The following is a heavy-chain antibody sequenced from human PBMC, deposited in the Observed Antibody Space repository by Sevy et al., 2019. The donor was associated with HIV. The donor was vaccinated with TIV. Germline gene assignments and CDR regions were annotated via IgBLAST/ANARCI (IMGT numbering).Heavy chain of an antibody. V-gene: IGHV1-2*02. CDR3: ARGGYCSSTSCRYYYYYGMDV. D-gene: IGHD2-2*01. CDR2: INPNSGGT. Sequence: GESLKISCKASGYTFTGYYMHWVRQAPGQGLEWMGWINPNSGGTNYAQKFQGRVTMTRDTSIGTAYMELSRLRSDDTAVYYCARGGYCSSTSCRYYYYYGMDVWGQGTTVTVSS. CDR1: GYTFTGYY. J-gene: IGHJ6*02.